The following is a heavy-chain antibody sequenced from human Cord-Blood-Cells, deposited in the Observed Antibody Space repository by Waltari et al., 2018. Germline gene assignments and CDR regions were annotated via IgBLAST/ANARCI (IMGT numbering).Heavy chain of an antibody. CDR2: INLSGST. Sequence: QVQLQQWGAGLFKPSETLSLTCAVYVGSSSGSYWSWILQPPGKGLAWIGEINLSGSTNYNPSLRSRDTISVDTSKNQFSLKLSSVTAADTAVYYCARTMGYYDSSGYYYWGQGTLVTVSS. J-gene: IGHJ4*02. V-gene: IGHV4-34*01. CDR1: VGSSSGSY. D-gene: IGHD3-22*01. CDR3: ARTMGYYDSSGYYY.